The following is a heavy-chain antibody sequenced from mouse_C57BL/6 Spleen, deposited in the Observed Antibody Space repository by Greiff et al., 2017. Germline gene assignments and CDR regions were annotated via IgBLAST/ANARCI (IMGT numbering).Heavy chain of an antibody. J-gene: IGHJ1*03. CDR1: GYTFTDYE. V-gene: IGHV1-15*01. CDR2: IDPETGGT. Sequence: VKLVESGAELVRPGASVTLSCKASGYTFTDYEMHWVKQTPVHGLEWIGAIDPETGGTAYNQKFKGKAILTADKSSSTAYMELRSLTSEDSAVYYCTRSGYGYFDVWGTGTTVTVSS. D-gene: IGHD1-3*01. CDR3: TRSGYGYFDV.